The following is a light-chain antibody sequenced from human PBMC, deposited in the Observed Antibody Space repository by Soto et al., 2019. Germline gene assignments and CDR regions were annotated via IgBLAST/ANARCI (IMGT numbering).Light chain of an antibody. CDR1: QGVINY. CDR3: QKYNSAPLT. J-gene: IGKJ4*01. V-gene: IGKV1-27*01. Sequence: DIQLTQSPSFLSASIGDRVTITCRASQGVINYLAWYQQKPGKVPKLLIYAASTLQSGVPSRFSGSGSGTDFTLTISSLQPEDVATYSCQKYNSAPLTFGGGTEVEIK. CDR2: AAS.